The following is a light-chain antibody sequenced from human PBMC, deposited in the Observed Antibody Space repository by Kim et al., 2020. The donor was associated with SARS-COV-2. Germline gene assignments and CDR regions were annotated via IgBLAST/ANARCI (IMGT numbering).Light chain of an antibody. CDR3: SSYTGSNTGV. CDR1: SSDVGGYNY. CDR2: DVD. J-gene: IGLJ1*01. V-gene: IGLV2-14*03. Sequence: QSALTQPASVSGSPGQAITISCTGTSSDVGGYNYVSWYQQHPGKAPKLLIYDVDNRPSGISTRFSASKSGHTASLTISGLQAEDEADYYCSSYTGSNTGVFGTGTKLTVL.